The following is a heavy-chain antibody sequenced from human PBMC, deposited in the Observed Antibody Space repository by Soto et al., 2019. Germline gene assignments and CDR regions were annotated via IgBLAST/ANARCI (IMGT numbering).Heavy chain of an antibody. Sequence: SETLSLTCTVSGGSISSGDYYWSWIRQPPGKGLEWIGYIYYSGSTYYNPSLKSRVTISVDTSKNQFSLKLSSVTAADTAVYYCARGGSSGYWYYFDYWGQGTLVTVSS. D-gene: IGHD3-22*01. CDR1: GGSISSGDYY. J-gene: IGHJ4*02. CDR3: ARGGSSGYWYYFDY. V-gene: IGHV4-30-4*01. CDR2: IYYSGST.